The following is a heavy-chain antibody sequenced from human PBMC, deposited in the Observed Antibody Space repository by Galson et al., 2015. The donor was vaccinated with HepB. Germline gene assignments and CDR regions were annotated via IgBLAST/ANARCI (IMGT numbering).Heavy chain of an antibody. J-gene: IGHJ4*02. D-gene: IGHD1-26*01. CDR1: GYTFTSYA. Sequence: SVKVSCKASGYTFTSYAISWVRQAPGQGLEWMGGIIPIFGTANYAQKFQGRVTITADESTSTAYMELSSLRSEDTAVYYCARDSPLGAAGSDYWGQGTLVTVSS. CDR3: ARDSPLGAAGSDY. CDR2: IIPIFGTA. V-gene: IGHV1-69*13.